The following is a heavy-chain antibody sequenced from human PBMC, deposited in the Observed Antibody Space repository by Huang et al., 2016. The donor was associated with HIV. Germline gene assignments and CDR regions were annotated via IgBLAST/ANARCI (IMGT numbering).Heavy chain of an antibody. CDR2: INHSGST. Sequence: QVQLQQWGAGLVKPSETLSLTCAVYGESFSGHFWSWIRQPPGKGLQWIGEINHSGSTNFSPSLKRRITMSVDTSKKQFSLKLKSVTAADTAVYFCARSRRDGSSDAFDVWGQGSMVTVS. D-gene: IGHD6-25*01. CDR1: GESFSGHF. J-gene: IGHJ3*01. CDR3: ARSRRDGSSDAFDV. V-gene: IGHV4-34*01.